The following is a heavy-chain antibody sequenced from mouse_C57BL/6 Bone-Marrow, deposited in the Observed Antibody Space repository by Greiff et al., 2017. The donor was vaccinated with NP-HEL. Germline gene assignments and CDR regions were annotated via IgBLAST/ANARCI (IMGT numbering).Heavy chain of an antibody. CDR1: GYAFSSYW. J-gene: IGHJ2*01. V-gene: IGHV1-80*01. D-gene: IGHD1-1*01. CDR2: IYPGDGDT. Sequence: VKLQESGAELVKPGASVKISCKASGYAFSSYWMNWVKQRPGKGLEWIGQIYPGDGDTNYNGKFKGKATLTADKSSSTAYMQLSSLTSEDSAVYFCARYGGNYYGFDYWGQGTTLTVSS. CDR3: ARYGGNYYGFDY.